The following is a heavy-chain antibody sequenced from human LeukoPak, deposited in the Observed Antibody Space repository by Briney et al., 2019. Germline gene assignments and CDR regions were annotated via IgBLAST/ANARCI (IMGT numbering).Heavy chain of an antibody. J-gene: IGHJ5*02. Sequence: GGSLRLSCAASGFSFDDYAMHWIRQPPGEGLEWVSLITGDGATMYHLDSVKGRFTISRDNSKNSLYLQMDSLTTEDTALYYCAKDLTAVGSPWFDPWGQGTLVTVSS. V-gene: IGHV3-43*02. CDR1: GFSFDDYA. CDR3: AKDLTAVGSPWFDP. CDR2: ITGDGATM. D-gene: IGHD4-11*01.